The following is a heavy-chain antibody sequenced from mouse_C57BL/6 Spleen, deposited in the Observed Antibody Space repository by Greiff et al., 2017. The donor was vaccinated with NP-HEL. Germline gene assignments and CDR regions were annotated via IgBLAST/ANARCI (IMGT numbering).Heavy chain of an antibody. D-gene: IGHD1-1*01. CDR2: IDPSDSYT. CDR3: ARFKLYYGSSYGYFDV. CDR1: GYTFTSYW. Sequence: VQLQQPGAELVMPGASVKLSCKASGYTFTSYWMHWVKQRPGQGLEWIGEIDPSDSYTNYNQKFKGKSTLTVDKSSSTAYMQLSSLTSEDSAVYYCARFKLYYGSSYGYFDVWGTGTTVTVSS. V-gene: IGHV1-69*01. J-gene: IGHJ1*03.